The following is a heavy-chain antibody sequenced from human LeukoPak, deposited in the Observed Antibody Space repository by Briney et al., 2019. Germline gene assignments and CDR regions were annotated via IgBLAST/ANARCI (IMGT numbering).Heavy chain of an antibody. D-gene: IGHD3-10*01. V-gene: IGHV3-66*01. Sequence: GGSLRLSCAASGFTVNSNYMSWVRQAPGKGLKWVSVIYSGGSAYYSDSVQGRFTISRDNSKNTLYLQMNSLRAEDTAVYYCARDRPGSSDPLDAFDIWGQGTMVTVSS. J-gene: IGHJ3*02. CDR2: IYSGGSA. CDR3: ARDRPGSSDPLDAFDI. CDR1: GFTVNSNY.